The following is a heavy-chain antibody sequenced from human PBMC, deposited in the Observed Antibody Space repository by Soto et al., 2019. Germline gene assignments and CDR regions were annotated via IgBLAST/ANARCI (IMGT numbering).Heavy chain of an antibody. V-gene: IGHV3-33*01. CDR3: ARGDDYADYGLGY. Sequence: QVQLVESGGGVVQPGRSLRLSCAASGFTFSSFCIHWVRQAPGKGMEWVTVIWYDGSDKYYGDSVKGRFTISRDNSKNTVYLQMNSLRADDTGVYYCARGDDYADYGLGYWGQGTLVTVSS. J-gene: IGHJ4*02. D-gene: IGHD4-17*01. CDR1: GFTFSSFC. CDR2: IWYDGSDK.